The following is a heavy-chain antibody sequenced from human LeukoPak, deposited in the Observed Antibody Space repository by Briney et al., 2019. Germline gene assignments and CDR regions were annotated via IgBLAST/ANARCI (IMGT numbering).Heavy chain of an antibody. CDR2: MNPNSGNT. Sequence: SVKVSCKASGYTFTSYDINWVRQATGQGLEWMGWMNPNSGNTGYAQKFQGRVTMTRNTSISTAYMELSSLRSEDTAVYYCVRVTQRGRYCSGGSCYSLGYWGQGTLVTVSS. V-gene: IGHV1-8*01. CDR3: VRVTQRGRYCSGGSCYSLGY. D-gene: IGHD2-15*01. CDR1: GYTFTSYD. J-gene: IGHJ4*02.